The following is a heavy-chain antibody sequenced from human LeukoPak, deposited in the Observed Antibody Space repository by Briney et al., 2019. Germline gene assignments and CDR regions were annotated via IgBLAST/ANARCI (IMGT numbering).Heavy chain of an antibody. CDR2: IWYDGSNK. D-gene: IGHD4-17*01. J-gene: IGHJ4*02. Sequence: GRSLSLSCAASGFTFSSYGMHWVRQAPGKGREWVAVIWYDGSNKYYAASVKDRFTTSRDNSKNTLYLQMNCLRAEDTAVYYCARDGHDYGDSPYYFDYWGQGTLVTVSS. CDR1: GFTFSSYG. V-gene: IGHV3-33*01. CDR3: ARDGHDYGDSPYYFDY.